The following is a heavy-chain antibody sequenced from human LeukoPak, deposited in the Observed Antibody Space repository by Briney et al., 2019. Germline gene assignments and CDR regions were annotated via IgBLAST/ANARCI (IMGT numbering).Heavy chain of an antibody. CDR3: AKEGYSNGPDP. CDR2: INPTNGFA. J-gene: IGHJ5*02. V-gene: IGHV1-2*02. CDR1: GYTLTDHY. D-gene: IGHD5-12*01. Sequence: ASVKVSCKASGYTLTDHYMHWLRQTRGHGLEWMGWINPTNGFAVYGQAFQGRVTMTRDTSISTVYMELTNLRSGDTGVYYCAKEGYSNGPDPWGPGSLVTVSS.